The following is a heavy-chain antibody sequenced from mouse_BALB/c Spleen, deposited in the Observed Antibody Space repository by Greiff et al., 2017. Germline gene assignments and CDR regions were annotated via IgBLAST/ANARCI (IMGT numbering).Heavy chain of an antibody. Sequence: EVTLQESGGGLVKPGGSLKLSCAASGFAFSSYAMSWVRQTPEKRLEWVASISSGGSTYYPDSVKGRFTISRDNARNILYLQMSSLRSEDTAMYYCARDWSWGGNGAMAYWGQGTSVTVSS. D-gene: IGHD2-1*01. V-gene: IGHV5-6-5*01. CDR1: GFAFSSYA. CDR2: ISSGGST. J-gene: IGHJ4*01. CDR3: ARDWSWGGNGAMAY.